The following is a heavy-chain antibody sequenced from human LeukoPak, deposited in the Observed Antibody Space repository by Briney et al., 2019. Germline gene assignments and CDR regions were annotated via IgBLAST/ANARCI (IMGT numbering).Heavy chain of an antibody. CDR1: GGSISSYY. CDR2: IYYSGST. V-gene: IGHV4-59*01. CDR3: ARGGPWELRFDY. Sequence: PSETLSLTCTVSGGSISSYYWSWIRQPPGKGLGWIGYIYYSGSTNYNPSLKSRVTISVDTSKNQFSLKLSSVTAADTAVYYCARGGPWELRFDYWGQGTLVTVSS. D-gene: IGHD1-26*01. J-gene: IGHJ4*02.